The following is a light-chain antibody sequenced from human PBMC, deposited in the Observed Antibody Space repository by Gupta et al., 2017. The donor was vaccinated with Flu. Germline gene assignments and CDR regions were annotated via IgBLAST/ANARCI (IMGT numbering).Light chain of an antibody. Sequence: QSVLTQPPSASGTPGQRVTISCSGSSSNIGSNYVYWYQQLPGTAPTLLIYSNHQRPSGVPPRFFCDTTCDYAAPVTSTRAHEDDADEYYSDSLDSIGDRVVFGAGTKLTVL. CDR1: SSNIGSNY. V-gene: IGLV1-47*02. CDR2: SNH. CDR3: SDSLDSIGDRVV. J-gene: IGLJ2*01.